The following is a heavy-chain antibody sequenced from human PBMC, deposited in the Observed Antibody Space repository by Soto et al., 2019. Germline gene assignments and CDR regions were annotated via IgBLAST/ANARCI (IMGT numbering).Heavy chain of an antibody. Sequence: QVQVQQWGARLLTPSETLSLTCAVYDESFTFYYWCWIRQPPGKGLEWIGEINHSGSTNYNPSLRSRVTISVDTSKNQFSLRLSSVTAADTAVYYCARGRLDYWGQGTLVTVSS. V-gene: IGHV4-34*02. CDR3: ARGRLDY. CDR2: INHSGST. CDR1: DESFTFYY. J-gene: IGHJ4*02.